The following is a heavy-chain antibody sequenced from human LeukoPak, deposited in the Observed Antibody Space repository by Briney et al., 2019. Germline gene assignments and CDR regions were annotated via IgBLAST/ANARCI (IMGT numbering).Heavy chain of an antibody. CDR3: ARGRVSSSSWSSTYYYYFYIDV. V-gene: IGHV4-38-2*02. D-gene: IGHD6-13*01. CDR2: IYHSGST. CDR1: GYSISSGYY. J-gene: IGHJ6*03. Sequence: SETLSLTCTVSGYSISSGYYWGWIRQPPGKGLEWIGNIYHSGSTFYNPSLKSRVTISVDTSKNQFSLKLSSVTAADTAVYFCARGRVSSSSWSSTYYYYFYIDVWGKGTTVTVSS.